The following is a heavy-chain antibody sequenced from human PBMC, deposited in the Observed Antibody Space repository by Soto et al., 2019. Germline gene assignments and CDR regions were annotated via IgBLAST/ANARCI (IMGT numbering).Heavy chain of an antibody. V-gene: IGHV3-30-3*01. D-gene: IGHD2-2*01. Sequence: QVQLVESGGGLVQPGRSLRLSCAASGFTFSTYSMHWVRQAPGKGLEWVAVVSSDGSRTCYADSVKGRFTISRDNSKXXXXXXXXXXXXXXXXXXXXXXXXXXCGSNSCYFYGMDVWGQGTRSPSR. CDR2: VSSDGSRT. J-gene: IGHJ6*02. CDR3: XXXXXXCGSNSCYFYGMDV. CDR1: GFTFSTYS.